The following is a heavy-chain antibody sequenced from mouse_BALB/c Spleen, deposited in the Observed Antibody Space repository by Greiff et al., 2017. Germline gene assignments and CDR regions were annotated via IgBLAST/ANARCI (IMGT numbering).Heavy chain of an antibody. CDR2: ISSGGSYT. CDR1: EYEFPSHD. CDR3: TRDSGYGNSYYFDY. V-gene: IGHV5-2*03. J-gene: IGHJ2*01. D-gene: IGHD2-10*02. Sequence: EVKLVESGGGLVQPGESLKLSCESNEYEFPSHDMSWVRKTPEKRLEWVATISSGGSYTYYPDSVKGRFTISRDNAKNTLYLQMSSLKSEDTAMYYCTRDSGYGNSYYFDYWGQGTTLTVSS.